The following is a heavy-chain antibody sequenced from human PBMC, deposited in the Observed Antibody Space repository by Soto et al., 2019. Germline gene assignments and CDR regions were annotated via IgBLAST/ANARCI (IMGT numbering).Heavy chain of an antibody. D-gene: IGHD6-19*01. J-gene: IGHJ4*02. CDR2: IKSKAAGGTT. V-gene: IGHV3-15*07. CDR3: TTDSPVAGGGPL. CDR1: GFTFSEAW. Sequence: EVQLVESGGGLVQPGGSLRLSCAASGFTFSEAWMNWVRQAPGKGLEWVGRIKSKAAGGTTDYVAPVKGRFTISRDDSTNPLFLHMNSLKTEDTAVYYCTTDSPVAGGGPLWGQGTLVTVSS.